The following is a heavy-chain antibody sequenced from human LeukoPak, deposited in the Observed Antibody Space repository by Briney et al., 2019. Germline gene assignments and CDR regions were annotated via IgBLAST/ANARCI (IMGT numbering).Heavy chain of an antibody. CDR1: GYTFTVYF. CDR3: AKIGSSHDFDY. CDR2: INPNSGAT. Sequence: ASVKVSCKASGYTFTVYFKHWVRQAPGQELEWMGRINPNSGATDYAQKFQGRVTMTRDTSISTAYMELSSLKSDDTAVYYCAKIGSSHDFDYWGQGTLITVSS. V-gene: IGHV1-2*06. D-gene: IGHD1-26*01. J-gene: IGHJ4*02.